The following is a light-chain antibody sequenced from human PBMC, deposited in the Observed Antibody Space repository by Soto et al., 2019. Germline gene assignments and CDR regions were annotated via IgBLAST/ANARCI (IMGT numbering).Light chain of an antibody. Sequence: QSALTQPASVSGSPGQSITISCTGTSSDVGTYNLVSWYRHHPGKAPKLMIYEVTKRPSGVSNRFSGSKSGNTASLTISGLQAEDEADYYCCSYAGRTTWVFGGGTKVTVL. CDR1: SSDVGTYNL. J-gene: IGLJ3*02. CDR3: CSYAGRTTWV. V-gene: IGLV2-23*02. CDR2: EVT.